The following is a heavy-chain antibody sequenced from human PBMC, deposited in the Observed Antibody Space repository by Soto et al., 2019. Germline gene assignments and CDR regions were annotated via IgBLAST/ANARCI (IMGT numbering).Heavy chain of an antibody. Sequence: LALTCTVSGGSISSYYWSWIRQPPGKGLEWIGYIYYSGDTNYNPSLKSRVTISVDTSKNQFSLSLSSLTAADTAVYYCARDTRYGVLDYWGQGTLVTVSS. CDR1: GGSISSYY. CDR2: IYYSGDT. CDR3: ARDTRYGVLDY. V-gene: IGHV4-59*01. D-gene: IGHD4-17*01. J-gene: IGHJ4*02.